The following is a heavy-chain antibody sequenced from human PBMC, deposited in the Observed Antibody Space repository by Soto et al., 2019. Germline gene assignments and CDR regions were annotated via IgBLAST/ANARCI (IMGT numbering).Heavy chain of an antibody. CDR2: IIPILGIA. J-gene: IGHJ4*02. CDR3: ARDPPYSSGWSERNFDY. Sequence: AAVKVSCKAAAGTISSYTASCVRQAPGQGLEWMGRIIPILGIANYAQKFQDRVTITADKSTSTAYMELSSLRSEETAVYYCARDPPYSSGWSERNFDYWGQGTLVTVSS. V-gene: IGHV1-69*04. CDR1: AGTISSYT. D-gene: IGHD6-19*01.